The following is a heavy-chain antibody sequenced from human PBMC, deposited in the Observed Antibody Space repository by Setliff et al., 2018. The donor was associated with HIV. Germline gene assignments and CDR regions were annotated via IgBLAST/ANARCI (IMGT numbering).Heavy chain of an antibody. Sequence: SETLSLTCAVFGGSFSAYYWNWIRQTPGKGLEWIGEINHSGTTNYNPSLNSRVTISVDTSKKRFSLTLRSATAADTALYFCARRETYCSGTTCYRYFQHWGHGTLVTVSS. CDR3: ARRETYCSGTTCYRYFQH. D-gene: IGHD2-2*01. V-gene: IGHV4-34*01. CDR1: GGSFSAYY. CDR2: INHSGTT. J-gene: IGHJ1*01.